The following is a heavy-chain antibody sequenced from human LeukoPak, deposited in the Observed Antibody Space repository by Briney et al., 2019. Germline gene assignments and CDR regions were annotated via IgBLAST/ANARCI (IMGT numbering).Heavy chain of an antibody. CDR2: INSDGSDT. CDR3: ARDVRYGDYVVDY. CDR1: GFTFSSYW. V-gene: IGHV3-74*03. D-gene: IGHD4-17*01. J-gene: IGHJ4*02. Sequence: GGSLRLSCAASGFTFSSYWMLWVRQAPGKGLVWVSRINSDGSDTTYADSVKGRFTISRGNAKNTLYLQMNGLRAEDTAVYYCARDVRYGDYVVDYWGQGTLVTVSS.